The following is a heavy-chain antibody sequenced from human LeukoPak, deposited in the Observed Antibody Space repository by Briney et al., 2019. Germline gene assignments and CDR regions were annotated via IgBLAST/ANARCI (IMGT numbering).Heavy chain of an antibody. CDR3: ATQNQPGRPNFDN. D-gene: IGHD2/OR15-2a*01. J-gene: IGHJ4*02. Sequence: SETLSLTCSVSGGSISSSDYYWDWIRQPPGKWLEWIGAIYHTGRTYYNPSLRGRVTISGDTSKNQFSLNLNFLTAADTAVYYCATQNQPGRPNFDNWGQGTLVTVSS. CDR1: GGSISSSDYY. CDR2: IYHTGRT. V-gene: IGHV4-39*01.